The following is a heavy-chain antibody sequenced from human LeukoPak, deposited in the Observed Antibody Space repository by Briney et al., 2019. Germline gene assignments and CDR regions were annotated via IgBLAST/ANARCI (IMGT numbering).Heavy chain of an antibody. CDR2: INPNSGGT. CDR1: GYTFTGYH. CDR3: ASFWEYCSSTSCYFNFDY. Sequence: ASVKVSCKASGYTFTGYHMHWVRQAPGQGLEWMGWINPNSGGTNYAQKFQGRVTMTRDTSISTAYMELSRLRSDDTAVYYCASFWEYCSSTSCYFNFDYWGQGTLVTVSS. V-gene: IGHV1-2*02. D-gene: IGHD2-2*01. J-gene: IGHJ4*02.